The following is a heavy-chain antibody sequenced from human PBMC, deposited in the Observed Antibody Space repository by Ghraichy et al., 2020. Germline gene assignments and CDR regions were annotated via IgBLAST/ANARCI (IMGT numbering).Heavy chain of an antibody. J-gene: IGHJ4*02. CDR1: GFTFYTFS. D-gene: IGHD5-24*01. V-gene: IGHV3-48*02. CDR2: ISTSSSTI. CDR3: ARGLVEMASGGY. Sequence: GESLNISCAASGFTFYTFSFNWVRQAPGKRLEWVAYISTSSSTIYYADSVKGRFTISRDNAKNSLYLQMHSLRDEDTAVYYCARGLVEMASGGYWGQGTLVTVSS.